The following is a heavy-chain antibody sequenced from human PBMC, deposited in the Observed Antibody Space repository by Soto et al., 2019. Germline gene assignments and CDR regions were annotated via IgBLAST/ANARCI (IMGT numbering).Heavy chain of an antibody. J-gene: IGHJ5*02. CDR1: GYTFTSYG. CDR2: INAANGDT. Sequence: ASVKVSCKASGYTFTSYGIHWVRQAPGQRLEWMGWINAANGDTKYSPKFQGRVTITRDTSASTAYMELSSLRTEDTAVYYCVRRHVSATGIDWFDPWGQGTLVTVS. D-gene: IGHD6-13*01. CDR3: VRRHVSATGIDWFDP. V-gene: IGHV1-3*01.